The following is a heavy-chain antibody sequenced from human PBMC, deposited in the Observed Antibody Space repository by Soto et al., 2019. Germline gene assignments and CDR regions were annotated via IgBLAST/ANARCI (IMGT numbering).Heavy chain of an antibody. Sequence: QVQLVQSGAEVKKPGSSVKVSCKTSGGTFRTSAISWVRQAPGQGLEWMGGIMPVFSTPDYAQKFQGRVTISADESTGTAYMELSSLRSEDTAVYYCAGDKDRQQFGGNYYYIMDVWGQGTTVTVSS. V-gene: IGHV1-69*12. CDR2: IMPVFSTP. CDR1: GGTFRTSA. D-gene: IGHD3-10*01. J-gene: IGHJ6*01. CDR3: AGDKDRQQFGGNYYYIMDV.